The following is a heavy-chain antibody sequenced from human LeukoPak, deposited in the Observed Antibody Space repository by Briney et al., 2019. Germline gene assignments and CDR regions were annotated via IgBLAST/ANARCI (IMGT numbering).Heavy chain of an antibody. V-gene: IGHV1-18*01. D-gene: IGHD2-8*02. CDR2: ISGYNGHA. CDR1: GYTFSLYG. J-gene: IGHJ6*03. Sequence: GASVKVSCKPSGYTFSLYGINWVRQAPGEGLEWMGWISGYNGHANYAQKFQGRVTLTTDASTNTAYMELRSLRSDDTAVYYCARTGAGDYYYYMDVWGKGTTVTVSS. CDR3: ARTGAGDYYYYMDV.